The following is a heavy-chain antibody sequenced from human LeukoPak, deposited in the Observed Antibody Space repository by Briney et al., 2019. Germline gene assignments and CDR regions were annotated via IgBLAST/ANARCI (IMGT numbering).Heavy chain of an antibody. J-gene: IGHJ3*02. CDR2: IYTSGST. Sequence: SETLSLTCTVSGGSISSYYWSWIRQPAGKGLEWIGRIYTSGSTNYNPSLKSRVTTSVDTSKNQFSLRLSSVTAADTAVYYCARDLAVAGRGDAFDIWGQGTMVTVSS. CDR3: ARDLAVAGRGDAFDI. CDR1: GGSISSYY. D-gene: IGHD6-19*01. V-gene: IGHV4-4*07.